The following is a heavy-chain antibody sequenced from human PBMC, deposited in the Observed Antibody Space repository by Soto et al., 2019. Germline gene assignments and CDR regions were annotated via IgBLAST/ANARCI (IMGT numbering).Heavy chain of an antibody. V-gene: IGHV3-33*01. CDR1: GFTFSSYG. D-gene: IGHD1-7*01. Sequence: GGSLRLSCAASGFTFSSYGMHWVRQAPGKGLEWVAVIWYDGSNKYYADSVKGRFTISRDNSKNTLYLQMNSLRAEDTAVYYCARDMAGTTAYYYYGMDVWGQGTTVTVSS. CDR3: ARDMAGTTAYYYYGMDV. CDR2: IWYDGSNK. J-gene: IGHJ6*02.